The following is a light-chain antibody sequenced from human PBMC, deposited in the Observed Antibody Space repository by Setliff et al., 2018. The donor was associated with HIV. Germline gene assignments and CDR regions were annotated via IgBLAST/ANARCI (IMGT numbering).Light chain of an antibody. J-gene: IGLJ2*01. Sequence: QSALTQPPSVSGSPGQSVTISCTGSSSDVGNYNRVSWYQQPPDTAPKFIIYEVSNRPSGFSNRFSGSKSGNTASLTISGLQAEDEADYFCASYTSNSTLVFGGGTKVTVL. CDR1: SSDVGNYNR. V-gene: IGLV2-18*02. CDR2: EVS. CDR3: ASYTSNSTLV.